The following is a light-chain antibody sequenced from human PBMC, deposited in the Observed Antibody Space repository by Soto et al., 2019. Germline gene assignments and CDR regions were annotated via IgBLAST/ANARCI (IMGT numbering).Light chain of an antibody. Sequence: IQMTQSPSSLSASVGDRVTITCRASQDIEIYLAWYQQRPGRVPKLLIYSASTLQSGCPSRFSGSGSGTEFTLTISSLQPEDAATYYCQRYNSVPVAFGQGTRLEIK. CDR3: QRYNSVPVA. CDR2: SAS. V-gene: IGKV1-27*01. J-gene: IGKJ5*01. CDR1: QDIEIY.